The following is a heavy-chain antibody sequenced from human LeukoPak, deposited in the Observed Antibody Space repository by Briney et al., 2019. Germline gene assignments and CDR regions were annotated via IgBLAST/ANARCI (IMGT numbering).Heavy chain of an antibody. V-gene: IGHV3-21*01. J-gene: IGHJ3*02. D-gene: IGHD2-2*01. CDR2: ISSSSSYI. CDR3: ARGPVVPATIGAFDI. CDR1: GFTFSSYS. Sequence: AGGSLRLSCAASGFTFSSYSMNWVRQAPGEGLEWVSSISSSSSYIYYADSVKGRFTISRDNAKNSLYLQMNSLRAEDTAVYYCARGPVVPATIGAFDIWGQGTMVTVSS.